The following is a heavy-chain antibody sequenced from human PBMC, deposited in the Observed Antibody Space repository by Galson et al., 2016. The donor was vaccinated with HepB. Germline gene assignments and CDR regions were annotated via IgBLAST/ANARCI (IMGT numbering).Heavy chain of an antibody. CDR1: GFHLENYG. CDR3: AKGRTTQYYYYGMDV. V-gene: IGHV3-30*18. J-gene: IGHJ6*02. D-gene: IGHD4-11*01. Sequence: SLRLSCAASGFHLENYGMHWVRQAPGKGLEWVAFMAYDGSSSSYADSVKGRFTISRDNFKNMLYLQLNSLRTDDTAVYYCAKGRTTQYYYYGMDVWGQGTTVTVSS. CDR2: MAYDGSSS.